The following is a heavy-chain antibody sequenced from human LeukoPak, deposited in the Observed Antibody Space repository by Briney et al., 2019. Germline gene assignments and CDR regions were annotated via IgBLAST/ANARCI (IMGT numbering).Heavy chain of an antibody. V-gene: IGHV3-9*01. Sequence: SLRLSCEVSGFTFDDYAMHWVRQAPGKVIEWVSSISWDNSTVVYADFVKGRFTISRDNAKNTLNLQMNSLRAEDTAVYYCARDLGQYYDTSDNWFDPWGQGTLVTVSS. CDR1: GFTFDDYA. D-gene: IGHD3-22*01. J-gene: IGHJ5*02. CDR3: ARDLGQYYDTSDNWFDP. CDR2: ISWDNSTV.